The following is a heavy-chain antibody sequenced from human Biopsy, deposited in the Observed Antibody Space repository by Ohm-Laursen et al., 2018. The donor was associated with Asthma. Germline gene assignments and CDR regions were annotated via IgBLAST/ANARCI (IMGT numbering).Heavy chain of an antibody. CDR3: ARGWNCGGDCYSLDS. J-gene: IGHJ4*02. V-gene: IGHV4-30-2*06. CDR2: IYRNGNT. D-gene: IGHD2-21*02. CDR1: GDSIDSGDYS. Sequence: TLSLTWTVSGDSIDSGDYSWTWIRQSPGVGLEWIGYIYRNGNTYYNPTIKNRVTISIDRSKNQFSLRLRSVTAADTAVYYCARGWNCGGDCYSLDSWGQGTLVTVSS.